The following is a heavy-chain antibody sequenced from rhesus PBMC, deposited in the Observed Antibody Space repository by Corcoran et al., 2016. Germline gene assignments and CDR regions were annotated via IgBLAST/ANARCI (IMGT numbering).Heavy chain of an antibody. Sequence: QVQLQESGPGLVKPSETLSLTCAVSGGSISSNYWSWIRQAPGKGLEWIGRIYVSGGGTDYNPALKSRVTISTDTSKNQFSLKLSSVTAADTAVYYCARMVGHSGSYYFDYWGQGVLVTVSS. D-gene: IGHD3-16*01. CDR1: GGSISSNY. J-gene: IGHJ4*01. V-gene: IGHV4-160*01. CDR2: IYVSGGGT. CDR3: ARMVGHSGSYYFDY.